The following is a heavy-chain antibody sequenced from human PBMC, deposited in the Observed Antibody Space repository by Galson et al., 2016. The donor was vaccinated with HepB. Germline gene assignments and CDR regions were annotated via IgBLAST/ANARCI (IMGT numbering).Heavy chain of an antibody. CDR3: ARDGGSGWSRLW. J-gene: IGHJ4*02. V-gene: IGHV1-46*01. CDR2: INPSGGST. Sequence: SVKVSCKAFGYTFTSYNVHGVRQAPGQGLEWMGIINPSGGSTSYAQKFQGRVTFTRDTSASTAYMELSSLRSEDTAVYYCARDGGSGWSRLWWGQGTLVAVSS. CDR1: GYTFTSYN. D-gene: IGHD6-19*01.